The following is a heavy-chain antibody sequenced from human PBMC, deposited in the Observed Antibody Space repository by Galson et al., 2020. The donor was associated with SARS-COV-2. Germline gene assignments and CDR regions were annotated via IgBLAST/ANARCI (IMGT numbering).Heavy chain of an antibody. V-gene: IGHV4-31*03. Sequence: SETLSLTCTVSGGSISSGGYYWSWIRQHPGKGLEWIGYIYYSGSTYYNPSLQSRVTISVDTSKNQFSLKLSSVTAADTAVYYCARTYYYDSSGYYYQYYFDYWGQGTLVTVSS. CDR2: IYYSGST. CDR1: GGSISSGGYY. CDR3: ARTYYYDSSGYYYQYYFDY. J-gene: IGHJ4*02. D-gene: IGHD3-22*01.